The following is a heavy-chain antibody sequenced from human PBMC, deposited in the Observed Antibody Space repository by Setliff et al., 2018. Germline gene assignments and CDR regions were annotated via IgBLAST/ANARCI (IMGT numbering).Heavy chain of an antibody. Sequence: GGFLRLSCAASGFTFSAHYMDWLRQAPGKGLEWVGRIKSKTDGGTTDYAAPVKGRFTISRDDSKNTLYLQMNSLETEDTAVYYCERQHLYSSGYYPDYWGQGTLVTVSS. CDR3: ERQHLYSSGYYPDY. CDR1: GFTFSAHY. V-gene: IGHV3-15*01. D-gene: IGHD6-19*01. J-gene: IGHJ4*02. CDR2: IKSKTDGGTT.